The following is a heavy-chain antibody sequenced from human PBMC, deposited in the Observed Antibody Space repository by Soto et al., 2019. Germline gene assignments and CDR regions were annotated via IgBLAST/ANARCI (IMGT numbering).Heavy chain of an antibody. CDR2: IDPSDSDI. CDR3: ARSFFDKFDY. V-gene: IGHV5-51*01. Sequence: GESLKISCKGSGYRFASYRIAWVRQMPGKGLEWMGIIDPSDSDIRCSPSFQGQVTISADKSISTAYLQWSSLKASDTAIYYCARSFFDKFDYWGHGTLVTVSS. D-gene: IGHD3-3*01. J-gene: IGHJ5*01. CDR1: GYRFASYR.